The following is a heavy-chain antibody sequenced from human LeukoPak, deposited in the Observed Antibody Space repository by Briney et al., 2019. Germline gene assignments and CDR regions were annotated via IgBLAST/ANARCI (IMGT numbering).Heavy chain of an antibody. CDR2: FHSGGDT. CDR3: ASFTSSWHP. V-gene: IGHV3-66*01. J-gene: IGHJ1*01. Sequence: GGSLRLSCAASGFTVSGDNMSWVRQSQAKGLEWVATFHSGGDTYYADSVKGRFTISRDDPKNMVYLQMNNLRVEDAALYYCASFTSSWHPWGQGTPVTVSS. D-gene: IGHD6-13*01. CDR1: GFTVSGDN.